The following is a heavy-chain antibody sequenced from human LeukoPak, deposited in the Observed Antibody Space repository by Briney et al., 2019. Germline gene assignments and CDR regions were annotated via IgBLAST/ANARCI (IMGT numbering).Heavy chain of an antibody. Sequence: SETLSLTCSVSGGSISSYYWSWIRQPPGKGLEWIGYICYSGSTKYNPSLESRVTISVDTSKNQFSLKLSSVTAADTAVYYCPGAPPVLGGIPDYWGQGTLVTVSS. CDR1: GGSISSYY. J-gene: IGHJ4*02. CDR2: ICYSGST. V-gene: IGHV4-59*01. D-gene: IGHD4-23*01. CDR3: PGAPPVLGGIPDY.